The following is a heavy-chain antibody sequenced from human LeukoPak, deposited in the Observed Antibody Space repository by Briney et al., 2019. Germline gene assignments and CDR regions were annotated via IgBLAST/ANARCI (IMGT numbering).Heavy chain of an antibody. D-gene: IGHD3-10*01. Sequence: GGSLRLSCAASGFTLSSYSMNWVRQAPGKGPEWVSYISSSSSTIYYADSVKGRFTISRDNSKNTLYLQMNSLRAEDTAVYYCANENYYGSGSYPDYWGQGTLVTVSS. CDR1: GFTLSSYS. CDR3: ANENYYGSGSYPDY. CDR2: ISSSSSTI. J-gene: IGHJ4*02. V-gene: IGHV3-48*01.